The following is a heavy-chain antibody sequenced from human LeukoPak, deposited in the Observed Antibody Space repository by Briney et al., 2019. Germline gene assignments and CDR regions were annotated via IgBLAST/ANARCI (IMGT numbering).Heavy chain of an antibody. CDR1: GGSISSYY. V-gene: IGHV4-4*09. D-gene: IGHD1-26*01. Sequence: SETLSLTCTVSGGSISSYYWSWIRQPPGKGLEWIGYIYTSGSTNYNPSLKSRVTISVDTSKNQFSLKLSSVTAAGTAVYYCARRRGGTQAYYYMDVWGKGTTVNVSS. J-gene: IGHJ6*03. CDR3: ARRRGGTQAYYYMDV. CDR2: IYTSGST.